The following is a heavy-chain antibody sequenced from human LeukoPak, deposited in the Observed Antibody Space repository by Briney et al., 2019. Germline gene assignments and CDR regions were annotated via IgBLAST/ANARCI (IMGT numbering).Heavy chain of an antibody. D-gene: IGHD2-21*01. CDR3: ARGAYRASLTELDY. CDR2: IYFSGSS. CDR1: DGSISTGDYF. V-gene: IGHV4-30-4*01. Sequence: SETLSLTCTVSDGSISTGDYFWNWIRQPPGMGLFRIRYIYFSGSSYYIPFLRIRPSISITTYKNQSSLNLKSVSAPHTAVYYCARGAYRASLTELDYWGQGTLVTASS. J-gene: IGHJ4*02.